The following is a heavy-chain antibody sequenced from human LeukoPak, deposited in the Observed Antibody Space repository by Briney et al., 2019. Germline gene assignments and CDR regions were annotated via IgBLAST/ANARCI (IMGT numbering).Heavy chain of an antibody. Sequence: SQTLSLTCAISGDSVSSNTAAWNWIRQSPSSGLEWLGRTYYRSKWYNDYAVSVKSRITINPDTSKNQFSLQLNSVTPEDTAVYYCARGPIAAAGLVDYWGQGTLVTVSS. D-gene: IGHD6-13*01. J-gene: IGHJ4*02. CDR3: ARGPIAAAGLVDY. V-gene: IGHV6-1*01. CDR2: TYYRSKWYN. CDR1: GDSVSSNTAA.